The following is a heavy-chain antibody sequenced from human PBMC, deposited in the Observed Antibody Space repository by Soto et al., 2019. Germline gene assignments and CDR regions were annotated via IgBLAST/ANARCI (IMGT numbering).Heavy chain of an antibody. D-gene: IGHD4-17*01. CDR1: GFTFSSYG. V-gene: IGHV3-30*18. Sequence: QVQLVESGGGVVQPGRSLRLSCAASGFTFSSYGMHWVRQAPGKGLEWVAVISYDGSNKYYADSVKGRFTISRDNSKNPLYLQMNSLRAEDTAVYYCAKDLYDYGDYYFDYWGQGTLVTVSS. CDR3: AKDLYDYGDYYFDY. J-gene: IGHJ4*02. CDR2: ISYDGSNK.